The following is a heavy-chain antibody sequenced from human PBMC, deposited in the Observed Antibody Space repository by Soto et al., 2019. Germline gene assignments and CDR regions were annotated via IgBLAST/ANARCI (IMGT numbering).Heavy chain of an antibody. CDR3: AASRSGWYKAFDI. CDR2: ISGSGGST. D-gene: IGHD6-19*01. CDR1: GFTFSSYA. V-gene: IGHV3-23*01. Sequence: GGSLRLSCAASGFTFSSYAMSWVRQAPGKGLEWVSAISGSGGSTYYADSVKGRFTISRDNSKNTLYLQMNSLRAEDTAVYYCAASRSGWYKAFDIWGQGTMVTVSS. J-gene: IGHJ3*02.